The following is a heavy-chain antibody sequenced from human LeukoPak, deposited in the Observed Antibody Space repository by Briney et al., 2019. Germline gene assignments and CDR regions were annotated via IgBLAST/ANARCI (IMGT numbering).Heavy chain of an antibody. J-gene: IGHJ6*03. CDR2: IIPIFGTA. D-gene: IGHD5-18*01. V-gene: IGHV1-69*01. Sequence: GGSLRLSCAASGFTFSSYAMSWVRQAPGQGLEWMGGIIPIFGTANYAQKFQGRATITADESTSTAYMEPSSLRSEDTAVYYCARGSPYSYGYYYYYYMDVWGKGTTVTVSS. CDR3: ARGSPYSYGYYYYYYMDV. CDR1: GFTFSSYA.